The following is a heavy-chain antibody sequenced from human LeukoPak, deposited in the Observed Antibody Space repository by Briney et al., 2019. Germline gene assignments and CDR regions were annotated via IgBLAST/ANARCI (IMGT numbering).Heavy chain of an antibody. CDR1: GGSVSSGSYY. J-gene: IGHJ4*02. D-gene: IGHD3-22*01. V-gene: IGHV4-39*07. CDR3: ATDYFKYNDGSGPFEY. Sequence: PSETLSLTCTVSGGSVSSGSYYWGWIRQPPGKGLEWIGNIYYSGSTYYNPSLKSRVTISVDTSKNQFSLKLSSVTAADTAIYYCATDYFKYNDGSGPFEYWGQGTLVTVST. CDR2: IYYSGST.